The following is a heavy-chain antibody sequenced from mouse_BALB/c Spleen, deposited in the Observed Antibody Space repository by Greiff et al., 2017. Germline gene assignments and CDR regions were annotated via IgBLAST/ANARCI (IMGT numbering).Heavy chain of an antibody. V-gene: IGHV1-80*01. CDR1: GYAFSSYW. J-gene: IGHJ4*01. D-gene: IGHD3-1*01. Sequence: QVQLQQSGAELVRPGSSVKISCKASGYAFSSYWMNWVKQRPGQGLEWIGQIYPGDGDTNYNGKFKGKATLTADKSSSTAYMQLSSLTSEDSAVYFCARSGAARAMDYWGQGTSVTVSS. CDR3: ARSGAARAMDY. CDR2: IYPGDGDT.